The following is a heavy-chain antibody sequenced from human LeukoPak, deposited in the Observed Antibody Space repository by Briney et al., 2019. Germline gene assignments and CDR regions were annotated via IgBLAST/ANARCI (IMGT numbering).Heavy chain of an antibody. Sequence: GESLRLSCAASGFTFSTYSINWVRQAPGTGLEWFSSIGGHVHSTYYADSVIGRFTVSRDDSKNTLYLQMNSLRADDTAIYYCANHRTPDRYHWNYFDYWGQGTLVTVSS. CDR3: ANHRTPDRYHWNYFDY. J-gene: IGHJ4*02. D-gene: IGHD1-20*01. CDR1: GFTFSTYS. V-gene: IGHV3-23*01. CDR2: IGGHVHST.